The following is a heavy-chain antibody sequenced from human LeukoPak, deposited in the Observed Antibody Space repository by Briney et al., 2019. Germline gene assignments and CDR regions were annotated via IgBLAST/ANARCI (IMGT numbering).Heavy chain of an antibody. CDR3: TFDCSSTSCYEDYYYMDV. CDR1: GLTFIGSA. CDR2: IRSKANSYAT. J-gene: IGHJ6*03. Sequence: GGPLKLSCEAPGLTFIGSARHGFRKPPGKGLEWLGRIRSKANSYATAYAASVKGRFTISRDDSKNTAYLQMNSLKTEDTAVYYCTFDCSSTSCYEDYYYMDVWGKGTTVTVSS. V-gene: IGHV3-73*01. D-gene: IGHD2-2*01.